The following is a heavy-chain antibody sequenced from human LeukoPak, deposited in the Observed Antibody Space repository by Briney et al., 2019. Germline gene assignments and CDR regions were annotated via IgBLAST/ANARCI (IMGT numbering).Heavy chain of an antibody. Sequence: GESLKISCKGSGYSFTSYWIGWVRQMPGKGLEWMGIIYPGDSDTRYSPSFQGQVTTSADKSISTAYLQWSSLKASDTAMYYCGTTVTTSFYYYYGMDVWGQGTTVTVSS. D-gene: IGHD4-17*01. CDR2: IYPGDSDT. CDR3: GTTVTTSFYYYYGMDV. V-gene: IGHV5-51*01. CDR1: GYSFTSYW. J-gene: IGHJ6*02.